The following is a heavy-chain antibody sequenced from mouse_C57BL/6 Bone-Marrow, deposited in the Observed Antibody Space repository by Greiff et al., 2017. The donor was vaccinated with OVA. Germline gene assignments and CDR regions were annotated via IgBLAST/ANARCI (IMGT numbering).Heavy chain of an antibody. CDR2: IWSGGST. D-gene: IGHD3-2*01. CDR3: ARDRPWFAY. Sequence: VKLVESGPGLVQPSQCLSITCTVSGFSLTSYGVHWVRQSPGKGLEWLGVIWSGGSTDYNAAFISRLSISKDKSKSQVFFKMNSLQADDTARYYSARDRPWFAYWGQGTLVTVSA. V-gene: IGHV2-2*01. CDR1: GFSLTSYG. J-gene: IGHJ3*01.